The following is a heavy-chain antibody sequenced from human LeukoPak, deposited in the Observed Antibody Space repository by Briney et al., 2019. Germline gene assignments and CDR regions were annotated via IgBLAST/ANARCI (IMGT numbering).Heavy chain of an antibody. D-gene: IGHD3-22*01. J-gene: IGHJ4*02. CDR2: INWNGGST. CDR1: GFTFDDYG. Sequence: GGSLRLSCAASGFTFDDYGMSWVRQAPGKGLEWVSGINWNGGSTGYADSVKGRLTISRDNAKNSLYLQMNSLRAEDTALYYCARDGGGLEYYYDSSGYTPFDYWGQGTLVTVSS. V-gene: IGHV3-20*04. CDR3: ARDGGGLEYYYDSSGYTPFDY.